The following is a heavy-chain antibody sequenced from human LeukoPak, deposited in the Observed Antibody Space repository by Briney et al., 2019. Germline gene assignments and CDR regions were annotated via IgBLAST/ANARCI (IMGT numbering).Heavy chain of an antibody. CDR3: AKEEVDRPFYY. Sequence: QPGGSLRLSCAASGLTFSSYAMSWVRQAPGRGLEWVSDISGSSGYTEYADSVKGRFTIARDNSKNTLYLQMNSLKAEDTAEYDCAKEEVDRPFYYWGQGTLVTVSS. J-gene: IGHJ4*02. CDR1: GLTFSSYA. CDR2: ISGSSGYT. V-gene: IGHV3-23*01.